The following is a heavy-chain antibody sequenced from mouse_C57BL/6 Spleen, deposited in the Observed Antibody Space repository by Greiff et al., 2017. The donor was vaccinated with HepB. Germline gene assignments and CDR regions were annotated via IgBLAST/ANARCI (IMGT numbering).Heavy chain of an antibody. Sequence: EVQLVESGGGLVKPGGSLKLSCAASGFTFSDYGMHWVRQAPEKGLEWVAYISSGSSTIYYADTVKGRFTISRDNAKNNLFLQMTSLRSDDSAMYYCARDRASMDYWGQGTSATVSS. CDR3: ARDRASMDY. CDR1: GFTFSDYG. CDR2: ISSGSSTI. J-gene: IGHJ4*01. V-gene: IGHV5-17*01. D-gene: IGHD6-1*01.